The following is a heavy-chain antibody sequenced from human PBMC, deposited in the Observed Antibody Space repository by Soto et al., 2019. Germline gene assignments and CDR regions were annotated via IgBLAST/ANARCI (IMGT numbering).Heavy chain of an antibody. D-gene: IGHD3-16*01. CDR2: SDDKPNSYTT. CDR1: GFTFSDHC. V-gene: IGHV3-72*01. CDR3: TSDALGVRPPGHYSGMQL. Sequence: GWSLRLSCAASGFTFSDHCMDWVRQAPGKGLEWVGRSDDKPNSYTTEYAASVKGRFTISRDDSKNSLYLQMNSLKTEDTAVYYCTSDALGVRPPGHYSGMQLWGPGTTVTVS. J-gene: IGHJ6*02.